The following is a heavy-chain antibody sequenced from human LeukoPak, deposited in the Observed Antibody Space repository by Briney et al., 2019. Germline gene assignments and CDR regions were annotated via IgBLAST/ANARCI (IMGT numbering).Heavy chain of an antibody. CDR3: AREAYYDFWSGRNWFDP. CDR1: GGSFSGYY. V-gene: IGHV4-34*01. D-gene: IGHD3-3*01. J-gene: IGHJ5*02. CDR2: INHSGST. Sequence: SETLSLTCAAYGGSFSGYYWSWIRQPPGKGLEWIGEINHSGSTNYNPSLKSRVTISVDTSKNQFSLKLSSVTAADTAVYYCAREAYYDFWSGRNWFDPWGQGTLVTVSS.